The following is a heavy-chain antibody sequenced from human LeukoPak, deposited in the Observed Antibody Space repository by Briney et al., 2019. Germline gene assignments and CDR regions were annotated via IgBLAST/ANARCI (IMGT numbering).Heavy chain of an antibody. CDR2: IYYSGRT. CDR1: SGSIRSYY. V-gene: IGHV4-59*12. D-gene: IGHD6-19*01. CDR3: ARDQCGSSGCRYFDY. Sequence: SETLSLTCTVSSGSIRSYYWSWIRQTPGKGLEYIGYIYYSGRTNYNPSLKSRVMISVDTSKNQFSLKLSSVTAADTAVYYCARDQCGSSGCRYFDYWGQGTLVTVAS. J-gene: IGHJ4*02.